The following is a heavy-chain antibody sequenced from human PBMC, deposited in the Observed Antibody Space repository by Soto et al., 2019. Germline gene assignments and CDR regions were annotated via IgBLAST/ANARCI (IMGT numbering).Heavy chain of an antibody. CDR2: ISGSGGST. Sequence: EVQLLESGGGLVQPGGSLRLSCAASGFTFSSYAMSWVRQAPGKGLEWVSAISGSGGSTYYADSVKGRFTISRDNSKNTLYMQMNSLSAEDTAVYYCAKSRAPFLWFGEIRADFDYWGQGTLVTVSS. CDR1: GFTFSSYA. V-gene: IGHV3-23*01. D-gene: IGHD3-10*01. CDR3: AKSRAPFLWFGEIRADFDY. J-gene: IGHJ4*02.